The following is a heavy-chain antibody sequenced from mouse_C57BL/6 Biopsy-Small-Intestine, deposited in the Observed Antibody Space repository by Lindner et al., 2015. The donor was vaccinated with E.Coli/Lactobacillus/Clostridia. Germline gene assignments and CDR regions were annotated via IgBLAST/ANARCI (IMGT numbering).Heavy chain of an antibody. CDR2: ISSGSSTI. CDR3: ARQLWLRPAWFAY. CDR1: GFTFSDYG. J-gene: IGHJ3*01. V-gene: IGHV5-17*03. D-gene: IGHD2-2*01. Sequence: VQLQESGGGLVKPGGSLKLSCAASGFTFSDYGMRWVRQAPEKGLEWVAYISSGSSTIYYADTVKGRFTISRDNTKKTLYLQMSSLRSEDTALYYCARQLWLRPAWFAYWGQGTLVTVSA.